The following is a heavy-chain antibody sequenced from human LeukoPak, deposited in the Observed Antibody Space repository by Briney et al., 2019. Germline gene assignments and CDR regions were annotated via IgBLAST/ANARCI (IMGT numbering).Heavy chain of an antibody. CDR1: GFTFSSYA. D-gene: IGHD2-2*01. Sequence: GGSLRLSCAASGFTFSSYAMSWVRQAPGKGLEWVSAISGSGGSTYYADSVKGRFTISRDNSRNTLYLQMNSLRAEDTAVYYCAKDKLPTAMFSYVYWGQGTLVTVSS. CDR3: AKDKLPTAMFSYVY. V-gene: IGHV3-23*01. J-gene: IGHJ4*02. CDR2: ISGSGGST.